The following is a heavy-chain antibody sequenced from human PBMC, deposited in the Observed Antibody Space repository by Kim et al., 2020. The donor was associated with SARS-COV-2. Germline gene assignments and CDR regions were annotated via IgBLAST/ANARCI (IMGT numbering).Heavy chain of an antibody. CDR3: ARGRSFLGVVRNFDY. Sequence: SETLSLTCTVSGGSISRGGYYWSWIRQHPGKGLEWLGYIYYSGSTYYNSSPKSRVTISVDTSKNKFSLKLSSVTDADTAVYYCARGRSFLGVVRNFDYWG. J-gene: IGHJ4*01. CDR2: IYYSGST. V-gene: IGHV4-31*03. D-gene: IGHD3-3*01. CDR1: GGSISRGGYY.